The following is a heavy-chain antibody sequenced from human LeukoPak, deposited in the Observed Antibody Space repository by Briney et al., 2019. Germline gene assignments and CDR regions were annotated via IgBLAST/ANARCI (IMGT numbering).Heavy chain of an antibody. CDR3: ARTSCSGGSCYGSWFDP. CDR2: IYPGDSDT. J-gene: IGHJ5*02. D-gene: IGHD2-15*01. CDR1: GYSFTSYW. Sequence: GESLQISCKGSGYSFTSYWIGWVRQMPGKGLEWMGIIYPGDSDTRYSPSFQGQVTISADKSISTAYLQWSSLKASDTAMYYCARTSCSGGSCYGSWFDPWGQGTLVTVSS. V-gene: IGHV5-51*01.